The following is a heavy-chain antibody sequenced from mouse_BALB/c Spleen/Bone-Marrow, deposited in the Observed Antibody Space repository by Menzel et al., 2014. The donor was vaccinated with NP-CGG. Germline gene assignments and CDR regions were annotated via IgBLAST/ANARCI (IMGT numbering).Heavy chain of an antibody. V-gene: IGHV1-15*01. J-gene: IGHJ2*01. D-gene: IGHD1-1*01. CDR3: TRGGNFITTVVADFDY. CDR2: IDPETGGT. Sequence: QVQLQQSGAELVRPGASVTLSCKASGYTFTDYEMHWVKQTPVHGLEWIGAIDPETGGTAYNQKFKGKATLTADKSSSTAYMELRSLTSEDSAVYYCTRGGNFITTVVADFDYWGQGTTLTGSS. CDR1: GYTFTDYE.